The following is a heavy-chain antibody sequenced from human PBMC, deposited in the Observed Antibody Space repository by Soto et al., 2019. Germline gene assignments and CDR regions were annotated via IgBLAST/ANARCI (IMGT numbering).Heavy chain of an antibody. V-gene: IGHV3-30-3*01. J-gene: IGHJ4*02. CDR3: GRCDNDYGSSFDS. CDR2: ISYDGNKK. D-gene: IGHD3-10*01. Sequence: GGSLRLSCVASGFTFSTYAMHWVRQAPAKGLEWVAVISYDGNKKYYAESVKGRFTISRDNSKNTLYLQLNSLGHEDTAVYHCGRCDNDYGSSFDSWGQGILVTVSS. CDR1: GFTFSTYA.